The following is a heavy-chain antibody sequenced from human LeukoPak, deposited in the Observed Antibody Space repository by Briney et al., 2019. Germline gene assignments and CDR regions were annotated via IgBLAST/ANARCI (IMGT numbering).Heavy chain of an antibody. V-gene: IGHV3-74*01. CDR3: ARSSGGFDS. Sequence: GRSLRLSCTASGFTFSSHWMHWVRQSSGEDLVWVSHVNNDGTDTSYADYVKGRFTISRDNAKNTVYLQMNGLRAEDTAVYYCARSSGGFDSWGQGTLVTVSS. D-gene: IGHD3-16*01. CDR1: GFTFSSHW. J-gene: IGHJ4*02. CDR2: VNNDGTDT.